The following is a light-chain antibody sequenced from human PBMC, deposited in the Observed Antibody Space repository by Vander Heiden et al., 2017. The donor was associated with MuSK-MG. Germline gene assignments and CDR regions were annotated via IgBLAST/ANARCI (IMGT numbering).Light chain of an antibody. J-gene: IGKJ4*01. CDR2: YAS. Sequence: EIVLTQPPDFHSVTPKEKVTITCRPSQSIGSSLHWYQQKPDQSPKLLIKYASQSSSGVLSKFSGSESVRDFSLTINSLEAEDAAAYYCQQSSSLPITFGGGTKVEIK. V-gene: IGKV6D-21*02. CDR3: QQSSSLPIT. CDR1: QSIGSS.